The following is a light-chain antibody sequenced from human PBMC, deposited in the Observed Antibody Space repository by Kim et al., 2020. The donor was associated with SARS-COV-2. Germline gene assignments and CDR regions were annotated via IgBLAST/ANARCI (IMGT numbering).Light chain of an antibody. Sequence: DIQLTQSPSFLSASVGDRVTITCRASQGISNYLAWYQQKPGKAPKLLMYGASSLQDGVPSRFSGSGSGTEFTLTISNLQPEDFATYYFQHLNTYSVLFGPGTKVDIK. CDR3: QHLNTYSVL. J-gene: IGKJ3*01. CDR2: GAS. CDR1: QGISNY. V-gene: IGKV1-9*01.